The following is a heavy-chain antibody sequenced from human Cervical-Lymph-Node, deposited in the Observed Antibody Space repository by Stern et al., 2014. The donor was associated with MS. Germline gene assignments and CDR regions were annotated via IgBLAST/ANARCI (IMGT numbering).Heavy chain of an antibody. CDR3: ARDSSSRNNDY. J-gene: IGHJ4*02. Sequence: MQLVQSGGGLVQPGGSLRLSCAASGFTFSNFRMSWVRQAPGKGLEWVANIKHDGSEKYYVDSVKGRFTISRDNAKNSLYLQMNSLRAEDTAVYYCARDSSSRNNDYWGQGTLVTVSS. CDR1: GFTFSNFR. D-gene: IGHD6-13*01. CDR2: IKHDGSEK. V-gene: IGHV3-7*01.